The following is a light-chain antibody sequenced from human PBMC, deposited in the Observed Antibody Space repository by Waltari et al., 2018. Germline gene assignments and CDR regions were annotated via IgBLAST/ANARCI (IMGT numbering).Light chain of an antibody. J-gene: IGLJ1*01. CDR3: FSFVAANSFV. CDR1: SNDIGNYDL. V-gene: IGLV2-23*01. Sequence: QSALTQPASVSGSPGQSITLSCTGTSNDIGNYDLVSWYQQRPGEAPKLLMYGATKRPSGVSNRFSGSKSGKTASLTISGLQTEDEADYYCFSFVAANSFVFGPGPRSPS. CDR2: GAT.